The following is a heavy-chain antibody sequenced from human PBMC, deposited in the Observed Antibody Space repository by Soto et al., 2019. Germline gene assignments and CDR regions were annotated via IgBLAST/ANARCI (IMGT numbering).Heavy chain of an antibody. CDR2: ISSSSSTI. Sequence: GGSLRLSCAASGFTFSSYSMNWVRQAPGKGLGWVSYISSSSSTIYYADSVKGRFTISRDNAKNSLYLQMNSLRDEDTAVYYCARARGYSGYESSDAFDIWGQGTMVTVSS. CDR1: GFTFSSYS. J-gene: IGHJ3*02. V-gene: IGHV3-48*02. D-gene: IGHD5-12*01. CDR3: ARARGYSGYESSDAFDI.